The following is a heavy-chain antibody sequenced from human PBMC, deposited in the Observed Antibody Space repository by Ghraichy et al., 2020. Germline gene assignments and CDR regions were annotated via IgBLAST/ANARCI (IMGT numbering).Heavy chain of an antibody. D-gene: IGHD4-17*01. V-gene: IGHV4-34*01. CDR1: GGSFSGYY. Sequence: SETLSLTCAVYGGSFSGYYWNWIRQPPGKGLEWIGEINHSGSTNYNPSLKSRVTMSVDTSKNQISLKLSSVTAADTAMYYCARGGGKTTVSNHDYWGQGTLVTVSS. J-gene: IGHJ4*02. CDR3: ARGGGKTTVSNHDY. CDR2: INHSGST.